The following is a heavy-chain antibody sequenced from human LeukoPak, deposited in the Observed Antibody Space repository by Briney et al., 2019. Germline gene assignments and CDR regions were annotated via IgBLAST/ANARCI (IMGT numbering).Heavy chain of an antibody. CDR1: GFTFSSYS. V-gene: IGHV3-21*01. CDR3: ARAPPNWETNKFDY. J-gene: IGHJ4*02. CDR2: ISSSSSSYI. Sequence: GGSLRLSCAASGFTFSSYSMNWVRQAPGKGLEWVSSISSSSSSYIYYADSVKGRFTISRDNAKNSLYLQMNSLRAEDTAVYYCARAPPNWETNKFDYWGQGTLVTVSS. D-gene: IGHD7-27*01.